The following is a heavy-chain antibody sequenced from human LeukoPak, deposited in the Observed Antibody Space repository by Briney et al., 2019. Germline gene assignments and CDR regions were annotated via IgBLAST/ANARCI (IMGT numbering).Heavy chain of an antibody. Sequence: ASVTVSCKASGYTFTSYYMHWVRHAPGQGLEWMGIINPSGGSTRYAQKFQGRVTMTRDMSTSTVYMELSSLRSEDTAVYYCARDVDTTYYFDYWGQGTLVTVSS. V-gene: IGHV1-46*01. J-gene: IGHJ4*02. CDR1: GYTFTSYY. CDR3: ARDVDTTYYFDY. CDR2: INPSGGST. D-gene: IGHD5-18*01.